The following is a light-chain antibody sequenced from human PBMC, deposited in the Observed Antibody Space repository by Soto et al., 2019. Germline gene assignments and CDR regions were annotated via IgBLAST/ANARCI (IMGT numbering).Light chain of an antibody. CDR1: QDISNY. Sequence: DLQMPQSPSSLSASVGDRVTITCQASQDISNYLNWYQQKPGKAPKLLIYDASNLETGVPSRFSGSGSGTDFTFTISSLQPEDIATYYCQQYDNLPREFTFGPGTKVDIK. J-gene: IGKJ3*01. CDR3: QQYDNLPREFT. CDR2: DAS. V-gene: IGKV1-33*01.